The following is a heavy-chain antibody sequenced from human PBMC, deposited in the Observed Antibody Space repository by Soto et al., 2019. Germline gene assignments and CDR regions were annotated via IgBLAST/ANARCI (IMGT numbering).Heavy chain of an antibody. J-gene: IGHJ5*02. CDR2: IIPILGIA. V-gene: IGHV1-69*02. D-gene: IGHD3-9*01. CDR1: GGTFSSYT. Sequence: EASVKVSCKASGGTFSSYTISWVRQAPGQGLEWMGRIIPILGIANYAQKFQGRVTITADKSTSTAYMELSSLRSEDTAVYYCARSAPRTYYDIVPPNWFDPWGQGTLVTVSS. CDR3: ARSAPRTYYDIVPPNWFDP.